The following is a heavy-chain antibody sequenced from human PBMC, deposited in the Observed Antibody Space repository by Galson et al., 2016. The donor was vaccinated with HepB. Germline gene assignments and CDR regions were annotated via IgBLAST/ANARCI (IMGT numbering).Heavy chain of an antibody. CDR1: GYTFSNYG. J-gene: IGHJ5*02. CDR2: INAGNGYT. D-gene: IGHD3-10*01. Sequence: SVKVSCKASGYTFSNYGIHWVRQAPGQGLDWMGWINAGNGYTKYSQKFQGRVTITRDTSASTAYMELSSLRYEATAVYYCARGASYGSGGYYTWFDPWGQGTLVTVSS. CDR3: ARGASYGSGGYYTWFDP. V-gene: IGHV1-3*01.